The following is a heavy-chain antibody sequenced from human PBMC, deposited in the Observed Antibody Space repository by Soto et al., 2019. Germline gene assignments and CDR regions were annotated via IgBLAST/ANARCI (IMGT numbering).Heavy chain of an antibody. Sequence: PGGSLRLSCAASGFTFSSYWMHWVRQAPGKGLVWVSRINSDESTTNYADSVKGRFTISRDNAKNTLYLQMNSLRAEDTAVYYCAKDIVVVPAAKTDYWGQGTLVTVSS. D-gene: IGHD2-2*01. V-gene: IGHV3-74*01. CDR3: AKDIVVVPAAKTDY. CDR2: INSDESTT. J-gene: IGHJ4*02. CDR1: GFTFSSYW.